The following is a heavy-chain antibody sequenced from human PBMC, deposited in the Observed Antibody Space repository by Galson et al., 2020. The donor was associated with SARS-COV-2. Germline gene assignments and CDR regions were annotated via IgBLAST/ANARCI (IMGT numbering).Heavy chain of an antibody. CDR3: AKDRERITIFGVGAFEI. D-gene: IGHD3-3*01. Sequence: SLKISCAASGFTFDDYAMHWVRQAPGKGLEWVSGISWNSGSIGYADSVKGRFTISRDNAKNSLYLQMNSLRAEDTALYYCAKDRERITIFGVGAFEIWGQGTMVTVSS. CDR2: ISWNSGSI. V-gene: IGHV3-9*01. J-gene: IGHJ3*02. CDR1: GFTFDDYA.